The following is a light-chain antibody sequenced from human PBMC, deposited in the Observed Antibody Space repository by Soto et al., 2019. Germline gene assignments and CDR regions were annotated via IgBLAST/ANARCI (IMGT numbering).Light chain of an antibody. CDR2: DVS. CDR3: SSYTTSNTRQIV. J-gene: IGLJ1*01. Sequence: ALTQPASVSGPPGQKIAVSGTGINSDVGGYNYVSWYQQHPGKAPKFMIYDVSNRPSGVSNRFSGSKSGNTASLTISGLQAEDEAYYYCSSYTTSNTRQIVFGTGTKVTVL. CDR1: NSDVGGYNY. V-gene: IGLV2-14*01.